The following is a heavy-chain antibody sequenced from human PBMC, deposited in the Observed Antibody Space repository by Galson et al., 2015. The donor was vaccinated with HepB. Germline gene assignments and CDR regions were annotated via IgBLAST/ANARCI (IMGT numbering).Heavy chain of an antibody. CDR3: ARSSNYYDSSGYYYV. J-gene: IGHJ4*02. V-gene: IGHV3-30*04. Sequence: SLRLSCAASGFTFSSYAMHWVRQAPGKGLEWVAVISYDGSNKYYADSVKGRFTISRDNSKNTLYLQMNSLRAEDTAVYYCARSSNYYDSSGYYYVWGQGTLVTVSS. D-gene: IGHD3-22*01. CDR2: ISYDGSNK. CDR1: GFTFSSYA.